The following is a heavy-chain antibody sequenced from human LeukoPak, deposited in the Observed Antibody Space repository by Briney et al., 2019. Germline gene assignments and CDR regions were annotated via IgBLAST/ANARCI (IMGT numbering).Heavy chain of an antibody. CDR2: ISYDGSNK. J-gene: IGHJ4*02. D-gene: IGHD3-10*01. Sequence: GGSLRLSCAASGFTFSSYAMHWVRQAPGKGLEWVAVISYDGSNKYYADSVKGRFTISRDNSKNTLYLQMNSLRAEDTAVYYCARPDVWYYGSGSFDYWGQGTLVTVSS. CDR1: GFTFSSYA. CDR3: ARPDVWYYGSGSFDY. V-gene: IGHV3-30*04.